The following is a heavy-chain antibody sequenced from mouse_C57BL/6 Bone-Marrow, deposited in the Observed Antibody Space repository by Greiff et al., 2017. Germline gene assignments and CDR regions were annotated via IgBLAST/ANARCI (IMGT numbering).Heavy chain of an antibody. CDR2: ISSGSSTI. Sequence: EVNVVESGGGLVKPGGSLKLSCAASGFTFSDYGMHWVRQAPEKGLEWVAYISSGSSTIYYADTVKGRFTISRDNAKNTLFLQMTSLRSEDTAMYYCARSDGYYPLYFDYWGQGTTLTVSS. D-gene: IGHD2-3*01. CDR1: GFTFSDYG. J-gene: IGHJ2*01. V-gene: IGHV5-17*01. CDR3: ARSDGYYPLYFDY.